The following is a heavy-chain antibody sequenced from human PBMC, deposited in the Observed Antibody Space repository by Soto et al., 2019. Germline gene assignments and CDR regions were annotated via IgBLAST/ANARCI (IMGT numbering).Heavy chain of an antibody. Sequence: PGRSLRFSCTGSGFTFGNYGMHWVRQAPGKGLEWVASTSYDGNNKYYADSLKGRFTISRDNSKKMVYLQMTSLAPEDSAVYYCARGGGSARDFDYWGQGALVTVSS. J-gene: IGHJ4*02. D-gene: IGHD1-26*01. CDR1: GFTFGNYG. CDR3: ARGGGSARDFDY. CDR2: TSYDGNNK. V-gene: IGHV3-30*03.